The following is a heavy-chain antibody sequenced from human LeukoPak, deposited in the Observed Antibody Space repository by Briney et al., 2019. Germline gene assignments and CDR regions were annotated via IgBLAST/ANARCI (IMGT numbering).Heavy chain of an antibody. J-gene: IGHJ3*02. V-gene: IGHV4-59*01. D-gene: IGHD7-27*01. CDR1: GGSISSYY. CDR3: ARARTGEFLDAFDI. CDR2: IYYSGST. Sequence: SETLSLTCTVSGGSISSYYWSWIRQPPGKGLEWIGYIYYSGSTNYNPSLKSRVTISVDTSKNQFSLKLSSVTAADTAVYYCARARTGEFLDAFDIWGQGTMVTVSS.